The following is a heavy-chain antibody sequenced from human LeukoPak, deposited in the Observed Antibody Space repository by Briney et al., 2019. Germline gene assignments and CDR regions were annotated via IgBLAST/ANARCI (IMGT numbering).Heavy chain of an antibody. D-gene: IGHD3-22*01. CDR3: ARDGAYDDTSGYRADF. Sequence: PGGSLRLSCAASGFTFSDYYMNWFRQTPGKGLAWLSYISHSGSTVQHADSVRGRFTLSRDNDKYSLYLQINSLRAEDTAVYYCARDGAYDDTSGYRADFWGQGTLVTVSS. CDR1: GFTFSDYY. V-gene: IGHV3-11*01. CDR2: ISHSGSTV. J-gene: IGHJ4*02.